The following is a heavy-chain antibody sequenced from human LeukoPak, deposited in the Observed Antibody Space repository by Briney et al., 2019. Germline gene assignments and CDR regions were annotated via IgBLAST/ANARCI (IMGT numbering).Heavy chain of an antibody. V-gene: IGHV3-23*01. CDR3: AKTEAHVLVAPAATDAFDY. D-gene: IGHD2-2*01. CDR1: GFRFSDYG. Sequence: GGSLRLSCAASGFRFSDYGMSWVRQAPGKGLEWVSAISSTYDRTYYADSVKGRFTISRDNSKNTLYLQMSSLRAEDTAVYYCAKTEAHVLVAPAATDAFDYWGQGTLVTVSS. CDR2: ISSTYDRT. J-gene: IGHJ4*02.